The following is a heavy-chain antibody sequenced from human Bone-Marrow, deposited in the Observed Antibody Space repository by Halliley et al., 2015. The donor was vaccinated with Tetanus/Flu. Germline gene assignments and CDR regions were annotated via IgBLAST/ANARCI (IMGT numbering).Heavy chain of an antibody. V-gene: IGHV4-31*02. J-gene: IGHJ4*02. D-gene: IGHD5-12*01. Sequence: WIGYIYHSGVTYYNPSLVSRLSISVDPSNNQFSLRLTSVTAADTAVYYCARGGDGYNSGTFGPDYWGQGALVTVSS. CDR3: ARGGDGYNSGTFGPDY. CDR2: IYHSGVT.